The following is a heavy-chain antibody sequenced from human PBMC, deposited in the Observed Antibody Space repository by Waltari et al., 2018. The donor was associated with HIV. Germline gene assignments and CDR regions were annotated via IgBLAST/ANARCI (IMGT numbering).Heavy chain of an antibody. J-gene: IGHJ4*02. Sequence: EVQLVESGGGLVQPGGSLRLSCAASGFSVTRNYMSWVRQAPGKGLGWGSLLECGRTRHCAVSRRGRFASCRDDSKNTLFLPMNRRRAEDTSIYYCVGDPVWRGGKRGLTPHWGQGTLVTVSA. CDR2: LECGRTR. V-gene: IGHV3-66*01. D-gene: IGHD3-16*01. CDR3: VGDPVWRGGKRGLTPH. CDR1: GFSVTRNY.